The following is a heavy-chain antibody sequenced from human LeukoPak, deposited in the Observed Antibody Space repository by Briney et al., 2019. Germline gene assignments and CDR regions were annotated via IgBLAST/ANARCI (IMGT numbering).Heavy chain of an antibody. CDR2: ISGSGGST. CDR1: GFTFSSYA. J-gene: IGHJ4*02. Sequence: PGGSLRLSCAASGFTFSSYAMSWVRQAPGKGLEWVSAISGSGGSTYYADSVKGRFTISRDNSKNTLYLQMNSLRAEDTAVYYCASRAQTWMVRADEPNIDYWGQGTLVTVSS. CDR3: ASRAQTWMVRADEPNIDY. V-gene: IGHV3-23*01. D-gene: IGHD3-10*01.